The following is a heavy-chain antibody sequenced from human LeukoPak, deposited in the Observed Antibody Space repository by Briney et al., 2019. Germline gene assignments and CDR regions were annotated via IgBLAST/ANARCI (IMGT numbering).Heavy chain of an antibody. D-gene: IGHD6-13*01. CDR2: IYYSGST. V-gene: IGHV4-59*01. CDR1: GGFIRSYY. Sequence: PSETLSLTCTVSGGFIRSYYWSWIRQPPGKGLAWIAYIYYSGSTNYNPSLKSRVTISVDTSKNQFSLKLSSVTAADTAVYYCAKGDPFRAGWFDPWGQGILVTVSS. CDR3: AKGDPFRAGWFDP. J-gene: IGHJ5*02.